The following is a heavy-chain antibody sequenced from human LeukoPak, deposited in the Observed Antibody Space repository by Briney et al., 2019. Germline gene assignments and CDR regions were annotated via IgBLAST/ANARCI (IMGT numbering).Heavy chain of an antibody. CDR1: GFPFSSYW. D-gene: IGHD5-18*01. V-gene: IGHV3-7*01. J-gene: IGHJ6*02. Sequence: GGSWGLSLEAFGFPFSSYWMSWVGRAQGKGREWVANIKQDESEKYYVDSVKGRFTISRDNAKNSLYLQMNSLRAEDTAVYYCARDAVDTANAVWGQGTTVTVSS. CDR2: IKQDESEK. CDR3: ARDAVDTANAV.